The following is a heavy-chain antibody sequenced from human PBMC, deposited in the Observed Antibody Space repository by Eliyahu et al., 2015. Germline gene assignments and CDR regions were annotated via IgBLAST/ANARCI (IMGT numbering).Heavy chain of an antibody. CDR1: GFTFXSYX. V-gene: IGHV3-21*01. Sequence: EVQLVESGGGLVKPGGSLRLXCAASGFTFXSYXXNWVRQAPGKGLGWVSSISSSSSYIYYADSVKGRFTISRDNAKNSLYLQMNSLRAEDTAVYYCARGRLGYCSSTSCYDFQHWGQGTLVTVSS. D-gene: IGHD2-2*01. CDR2: ISSSSSYI. CDR3: ARGRLGYCSSTSCYDFQH. J-gene: IGHJ1*01.